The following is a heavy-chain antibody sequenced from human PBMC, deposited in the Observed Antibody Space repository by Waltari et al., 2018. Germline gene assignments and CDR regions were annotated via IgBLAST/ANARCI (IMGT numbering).Heavy chain of an antibody. CDR2: INTKSGGT. Sequence: QVQLVQSGAEVTKPGASVKVSCKPSGYTFTAYHIHWVRQATGQGLEWMGWINTKSGGTNYAQTFQCWVTMTRNTSTSTVYMELSSLKSDDTAVYYCARRSCNGECYAPYVYWGQGTLVTVSS. J-gene: IGHJ4*02. CDR3: ARRSCNGECYAPYVY. D-gene: IGHD2-8*01. CDR1: GYTFTAYH. V-gene: IGHV1-2*04.